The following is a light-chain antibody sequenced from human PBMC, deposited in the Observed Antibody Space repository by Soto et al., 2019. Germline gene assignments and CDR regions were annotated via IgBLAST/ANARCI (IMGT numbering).Light chain of an antibody. Sequence: QSVLTQPPSASGTPGQRVTISCSGSSSNIGSNTVNWYQQLPGTAPKLLIYSNYQRPSGVPDRFSGSKSGTSASLAISGLQSEDEADYYCAAWDDSVNGHWVFGGGTKVTVL. CDR1: SSNIGSNT. V-gene: IGLV1-44*01. J-gene: IGLJ3*02. CDR2: SNY. CDR3: AAWDDSVNGHWV.